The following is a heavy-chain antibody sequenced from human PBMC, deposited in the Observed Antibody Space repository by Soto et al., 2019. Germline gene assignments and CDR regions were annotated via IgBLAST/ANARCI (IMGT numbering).Heavy chain of an antibody. Sequence: GESLKISCKGSGYKFISYWIDWVRQMPGKGLEWMGIIYPGDSDTRYSPSFQGQVTISADKSINTAYLQWSSLKASDTAMYYCARKMVDPDVFDYWGQGTLVTVSS. D-gene: IGHD2-15*01. V-gene: IGHV5-51*01. CDR1: GYKFISYW. CDR2: IYPGDSDT. J-gene: IGHJ4*02. CDR3: ARKMVDPDVFDY.